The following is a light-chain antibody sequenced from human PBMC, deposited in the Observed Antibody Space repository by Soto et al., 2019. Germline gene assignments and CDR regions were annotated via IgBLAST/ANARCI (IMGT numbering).Light chain of an antibody. Sequence: DIQMTQSPSTLSASVGDRVTITCRASQSISSWLAWYQQKPGKAPKFLIYKASILESGVPSRLSGGGSGTEFTLTISSLQPDDFATYYCQQYDSYPLTFGGGTKVDIK. CDR2: KAS. CDR1: QSISSW. J-gene: IGKJ4*01. CDR3: QQYDSYPLT. V-gene: IGKV1-5*03.